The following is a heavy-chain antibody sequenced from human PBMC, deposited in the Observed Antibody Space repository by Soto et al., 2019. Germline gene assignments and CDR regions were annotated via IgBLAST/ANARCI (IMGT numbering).Heavy chain of an antibody. CDR2: IIPMFGTA. Sequence: QVQLVQSGAEVKKPGSSVKVSCKVSGGPFSDYAVSWVRQAPGQGLEWMGGIIPMFGTANYALKFQGRVTITADESTTTAYMELSSLRSEDTAVYYCERDLDYYGSGNYYNRIDYWGQGTLVTVSS. V-gene: IGHV1-69*01. CDR3: ERDLDYYGSGNYYNRIDY. CDR1: GGPFSDYA. J-gene: IGHJ4*02. D-gene: IGHD3-10*01.